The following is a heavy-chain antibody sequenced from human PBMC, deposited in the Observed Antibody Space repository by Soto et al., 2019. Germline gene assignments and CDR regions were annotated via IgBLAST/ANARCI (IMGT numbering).Heavy chain of an antibody. J-gene: IGHJ4*02. CDR1: GYTFTSYG. CDR2: ISAYNGNT. D-gene: IGHD4-4*01. V-gene: IGHV1-18*01. Sequence: AASVKVSCKASGYTFTSYGISWVRQAPGQGLEWMGWISAYNGNTNYAQKLQGRVTMTTDTSTSTAYMELRSLRSDDTAVYYCARIWEGRVTILSLDYWGQGTLVTVSS. CDR3: ARIWEGRVTILSLDY.